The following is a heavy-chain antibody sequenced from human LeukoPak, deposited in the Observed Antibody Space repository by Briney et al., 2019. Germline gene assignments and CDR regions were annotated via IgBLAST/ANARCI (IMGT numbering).Heavy chain of an antibody. CDR1: GFTFSSYA. J-gene: IGHJ6*02. Sequence: GGSLRLSCAASGFTFSSYAMSWVRQAPGRGLEWVSVIYSGGSTYYADSVKGRFTISRDNSKNTLYLQMNSLRAEDTAVYYCARVGLSITIFGVVPFGMDVWGQGTTVTVSS. CDR3: ARVGLSITIFGVVPFGMDV. CDR2: IYSGGST. D-gene: IGHD3-3*01. V-gene: IGHV3-66*01.